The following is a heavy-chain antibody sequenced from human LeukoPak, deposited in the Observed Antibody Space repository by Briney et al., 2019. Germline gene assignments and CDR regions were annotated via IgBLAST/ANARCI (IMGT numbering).Heavy chain of an antibody. V-gene: IGHV3-33*01. CDR3: ARDLRSSGSQPDAFDI. CDR2: IGSDGTRQ. J-gene: IGHJ3*02. D-gene: IGHD3-22*01. CDR1: GFTFSSYG. Sequence: GGSLRLSCAASGFTFSSYGMHWVRQAPGKGLEWVALIGSDGTRQYYADSVKGRFTISRDNSKNTLYLQMNSLRAEDTAVYYCARDLRSSGSQPDAFDIWGQGTMVTVSS.